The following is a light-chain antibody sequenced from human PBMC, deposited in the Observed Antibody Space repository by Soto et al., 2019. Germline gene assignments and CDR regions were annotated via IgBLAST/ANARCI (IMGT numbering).Light chain of an antibody. V-gene: IGLV2-14*01. CDR3: SSYTTGYTYV. J-gene: IGLJ1*01. Sequence: QSVLTQPASVSGSPGQSITISCTGSSSDVGGYNYVSWYQHHPGKAPKLMILDVSSRPSGVSNRFSGSKSGDTASLTISGLQAEDEADYYCSSYTTGYTYVFGTGTKLTVL. CDR2: DVS. CDR1: SSDVGGYNY.